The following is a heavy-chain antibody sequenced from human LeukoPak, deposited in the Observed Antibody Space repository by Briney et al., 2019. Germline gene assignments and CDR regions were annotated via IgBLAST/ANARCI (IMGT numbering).Heavy chain of an antibody. CDR2: IDNSGST. D-gene: IGHD3-16*01. CDR3: ARDCEFCDLLFYMNV. CDR1: GGSISSTGYY. V-gene: IGHV4-61*09. J-gene: IGHJ6*03. Sequence: SETLSLTCTVSGGSISSTGYYWTWIRQPAGKGLEGIGHIDNSGSTNCNPSLKSRVTISVDTSKNQFSLNLTSVTAADTAVYYCARDCEFCDLLFYMNVWGKGTTVTVSS.